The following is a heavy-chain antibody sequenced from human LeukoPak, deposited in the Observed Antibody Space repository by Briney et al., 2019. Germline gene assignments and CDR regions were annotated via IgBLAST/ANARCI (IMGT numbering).Heavy chain of an antibody. V-gene: IGHV4-61*01. J-gene: IGHJ6*03. Sequence: SETLSLTCTVSGGSISSISYYWGWIRQPPGKGLEWIGYIYYSGSTNYNPSLKSRVTISVDTSKNQFSLKLSSVTAADTAVYYCARETSQKGAHYMDVWGKGTTVTISS. CDR2: IYYSGST. D-gene: IGHD3-16*01. CDR1: GGSISSISYY. CDR3: ARETSQKGAHYMDV.